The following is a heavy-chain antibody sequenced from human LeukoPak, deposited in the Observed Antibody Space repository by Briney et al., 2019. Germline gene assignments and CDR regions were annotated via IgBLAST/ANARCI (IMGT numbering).Heavy chain of an antibody. CDR3: AKRGVVIRVILVGFHKEAYYFDS. Sequence: LTGGSLRLSCAVSGITLSNYGMSWVRQAPGEGLECVAGISGSGGGTYYADSVKGRFTISRDNPKNTLYLQMNSLRAEDTAVYFCAKRGVVIRVILVGFHKEAYYFDSWGQGALVTVSS. V-gene: IGHV3-23*01. CDR1: GITLSNYG. CDR2: ISGSGGGT. J-gene: IGHJ4*02. D-gene: IGHD3-22*01.